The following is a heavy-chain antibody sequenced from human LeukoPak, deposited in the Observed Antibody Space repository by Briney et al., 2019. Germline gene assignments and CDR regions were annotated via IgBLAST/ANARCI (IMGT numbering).Heavy chain of an antibody. CDR1: GYTFTGYY. CDR2: ITPNTGDT. CDR3: ARDLVGGIWSAGF. D-gene: IGHD3-3*01. J-gene: IGHJ4*02. Sequence: ASVKVSCXTSGYTFTGYYVHWVRLAPGQGLEWMGRITPNTGDTIYAQRFQGRATMTRDTSISAAYMELSSLTSDDTAIYYCARDLVGGIWSAGFWGQGTLVTVSS. V-gene: IGHV1-2*06.